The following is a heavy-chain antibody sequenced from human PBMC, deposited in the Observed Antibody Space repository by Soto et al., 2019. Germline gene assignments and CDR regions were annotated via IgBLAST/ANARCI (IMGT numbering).Heavy chain of an antibody. V-gene: IGHV4-59*01. CDR1: GGSIRSYY. J-gene: IGHJ4*02. CDR3: ARGAADTAMVDS. D-gene: IGHD5-18*01. CDR2: IFYSGST. Sequence: SETLSLTCTVSGGSIRSYYWTWIRQPPGKGLEWLGYIFYSGSTFYNPSLKSRVTISIHTSKSQFSLQLTSVTAADTAVYYRARGAADTAMVDSWGQGTLVTVSS.